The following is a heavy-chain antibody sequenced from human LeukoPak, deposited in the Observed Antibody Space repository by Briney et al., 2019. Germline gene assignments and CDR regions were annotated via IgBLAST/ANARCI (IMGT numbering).Heavy chain of an antibody. CDR3: ARDIYGSGSYYAY. Sequence: GGSLRLSCAVSGFTFSSYAMSRVRQAPGKGLEWVSSISSSSSYIYYADSVKGRFTISRDNAKNSLYLQMNSLRAEDTAVYYCARDIYGSGSYYAYWGQGTLVTVSS. J-gene: IGHJ4*02. CDR2: ISSSSSYI. V-gene: IGHV3-21*01. D-gene: IGHD3-10*01. CDR1: GFTFSSYA.